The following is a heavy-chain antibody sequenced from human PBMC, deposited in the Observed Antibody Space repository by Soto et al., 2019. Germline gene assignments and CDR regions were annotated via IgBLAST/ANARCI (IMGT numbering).Heavy chain of an antibody. CDR1: GGSFSGYY. V-gene: IGHV4-34*01. CDR2: INHSGST. CDR3: AGYYYDSSGPDHETDAFDI. D-gene: IGHD3-22*01. J-gene: IGHJ3*02. Sequence: KTSETLSLTCAVYGGSFSGYYWSRIRQPPGKGLEWIGEINHSGSTNYNPSLKSRVTISVDTSKNQFSLKLSSVTAADTAVYYCAGYYYDSSGPDHETDAFDIWGQGTMVTVS.